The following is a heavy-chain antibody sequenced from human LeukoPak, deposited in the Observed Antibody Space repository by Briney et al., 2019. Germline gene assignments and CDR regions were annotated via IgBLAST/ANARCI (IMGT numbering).Heavy chain of an antibody. CDR1: RFTFSSYT. J-gene: IGHJ4*02. Sequence: GGSLRLSCAASRFTFSSYTMNWVRQAPGKGLEWVSSIDPSSTYIYYADSVKGRFTISRDNAQNSLYLQMNSLRAEDTAVYYCARESRQWLVLGGVDYWGQGTLVTVSS. D-gene: IGHD6-19*01. CDR3: ARESRQWLVLGGVDY. CDR2: IDPSSTYI. V-gene: IGHV3-21*01.